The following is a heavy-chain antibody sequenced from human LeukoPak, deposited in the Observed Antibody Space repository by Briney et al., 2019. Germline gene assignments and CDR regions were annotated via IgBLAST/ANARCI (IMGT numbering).Heavy chain of an antibody. J-gene: IGHJ5*02. V-gene: IGHV3-49*04. D-gene: IGHD3-10*01. CDR1: GFTFRDYG. CDR3: ARVLVTMVRGVIDWVDP. Sequence: GGSLRLSCRASGFTFRDYGMTWVRQAPGKGLQWIGFIRNQEVGGTKEHATSLEGRFTISRDDSKSIAYLQMNSLKTEDTAVYYCARVLVTMVRGVIDWVDPWGQGTLVTVSS. CDR2: IRNQEVGGTK.